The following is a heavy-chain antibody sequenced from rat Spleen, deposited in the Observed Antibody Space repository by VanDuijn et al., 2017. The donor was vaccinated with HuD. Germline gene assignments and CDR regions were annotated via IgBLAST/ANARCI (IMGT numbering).Heavy chain of an antibody. CDR2: ISSGGGGT. CDR1: GFTFSDYA. J-gene: IGHJ4*01. CDR3: ARHHYDGYYHGPVLGVMDA. V-gene: IGHV5S13*01. D-gene: IGHD1-12*03. Sequence: EVQLVESDGGLVRPGRSLKLSCAASGFTFSDYAMAWVRQAPKKGLEWVASISSGGGGTFYPDSVKGRFTISRDNAKTTLYLQMDSLRSEDTASYYCARHHYDGYYHGPVLGVMDAWGQGASVTVSS.